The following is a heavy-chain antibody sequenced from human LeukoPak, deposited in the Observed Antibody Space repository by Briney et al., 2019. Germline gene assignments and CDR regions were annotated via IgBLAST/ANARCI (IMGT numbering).Heavy chain of an antibody. V-gene: IGHV3-30*03. Sequence: GGSLRLSCAASGFTFSSYGMHWVRQAPGKGLEWVAVISYDGSNKYYADSVKGRFTISRDNSKNTLYLQMNSLRAEDTAVYYCATSRRLTIWSGYSLGYWGQGTLVTVSS. CDR1: GFTFSSYG. CDR3: ATSRRLTIWSGYSLGY. J-gene: IGHJ4*02. CDR2: ISYDGSNK. D-gene: IGHD3-3*01.